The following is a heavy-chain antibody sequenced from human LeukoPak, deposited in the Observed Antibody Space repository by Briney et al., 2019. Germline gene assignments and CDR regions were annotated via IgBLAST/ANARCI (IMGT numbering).Heavy chain of an antibody. D-gene: IGHD3-10*01. CDR3: AREMGSMVRGVIKWDWFDP. Sequence: SVQVSCQSSGCTFSNYAISWVRQAPGQGLEWMGRIIPILGIANYAQKFQGRVTITADKSTSTAYMELSSLRSEDTAVYHCAREMGSMVRGVIKWDWFDPWGQGTLVTVSS. CDR1: GCTFSNYA. V-gene: IGHV1-69*04. CDR2: IIPILGIA. J-gene: IGHJ5*02.